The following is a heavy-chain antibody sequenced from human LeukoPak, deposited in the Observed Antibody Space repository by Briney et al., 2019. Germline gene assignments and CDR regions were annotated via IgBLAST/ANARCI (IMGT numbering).Heavy chain of an antibody. CDR2: INSGGGYT. CDR3: ARFGGYGSGSPFFDY. Sequence: ASVKVSCKASGYTFTSYSMQWVRQAPGQGLEWMGIINSGGGYTTYAQKFQGRVTMTRDTSTSTVYMEFSSLRSDDTAVYYCARFGGYGSGSPFFDYWGQGTRVTVSS. V-gene: IGHV1-46*01. CDR1: GYTFTSYS. J-gene: IGHJ4*02. D-gene: IGHD3-10*01.